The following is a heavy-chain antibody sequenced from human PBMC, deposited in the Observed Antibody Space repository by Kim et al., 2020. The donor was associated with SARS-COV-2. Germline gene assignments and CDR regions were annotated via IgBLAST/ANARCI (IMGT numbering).Heavy chain of an antibody. D-gene: IGHD3-22*01. CDR2: ISYDGSNK. CDR3: AKVGSSGYRATPPDY. V-gene: IGHV3-30*18. Sequence: GGSLRLSCAASGFTFSSYGMHWVRQAPGKGLEWVAVISYDGSNKYYADSVKGRFTISRDNSKNTLYLQMNSLRAEDTAVYYCAKVGSSGYRATPPDYWGQGTLVTVSS. CDR1: GFTFSSYG. J-gene: IGHJ4*02.